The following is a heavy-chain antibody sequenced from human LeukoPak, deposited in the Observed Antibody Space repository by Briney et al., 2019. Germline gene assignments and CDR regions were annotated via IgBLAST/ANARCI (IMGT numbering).Heavy chain of an antibody. CDR1: GGTCSSYA. CDR3: ARDVRDCSSTSCYPYYYYYGMDV. V-gene: IGHV1-69*13. D-gene: IGHD2-2*01. CDR2: IIPIFGTA. Sequence: SVKVSCKASGGTCSSYAISWVRQAPGQGLEWMGGIIPIFGTANYAQKFQGRVTITADESTSTAYMELSSLRSEDTAVYYCARDVRDCSSTSCYPYYYYYGMDVWGQGTTVTVSS. J-gene: IGHJ6*02.